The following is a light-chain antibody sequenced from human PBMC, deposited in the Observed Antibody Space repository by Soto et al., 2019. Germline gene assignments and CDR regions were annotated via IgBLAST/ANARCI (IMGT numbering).Light chain of an antibody. CDR2: GAS. J-gene: IGKJ2*01. CDR3: HQSYSTPYT. V-gene: IGKV1-39*01. Sequence: DIQMTQSPSSLSASVGDRVTITCRSSQSISTCLNWYQQKSGKAPKLLIYGASSLLSGVPSRFSGSGFRTDFSLTISSLPPEDFATYYVHQSYSTPYTFGQGTKLEIK. CDR1: QSISTC.